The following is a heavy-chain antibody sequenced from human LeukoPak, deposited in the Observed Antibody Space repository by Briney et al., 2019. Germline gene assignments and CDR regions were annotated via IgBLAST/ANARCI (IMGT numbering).Heavy chain of an antibody. V-gene: IGHV3-30*18. D-gene: IGHD5-12*01. CDR2: ISYDGSNK. CDR1: GFTFSSYG. Sequence: QPGGSLRLSCAASGFTFSSYGMHWVRQAPGKGLEWVAVISYDGSNKYYADSVKGRFTISRDNSKNTLYLQMNSLRAGDTAVYYCAKDSAQVIVATIPSDYYYYYGMDVWGQGTTVTVSS. CDR3: AKDSAQVIVATIPSDYYYYYGMDV. J-gene: IGHJ6*02.